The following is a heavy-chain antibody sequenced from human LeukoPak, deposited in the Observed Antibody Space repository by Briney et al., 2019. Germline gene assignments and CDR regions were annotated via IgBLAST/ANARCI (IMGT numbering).Heavy chain of an antibody. CDR3: ARDHESYCSGGSCWDAFDI. CDR2: ISSSSSYI. Sequence: SGGSLRLSCAASGFTFSSYSMNWVRQAPGKGLEWVSSISSSSSYIYYADSVKGRFTISRDNAKNSLYLQMNSLRAEDTAVYYCARDHESYCSGGSCWDAFDIWGQGTMVTVSS. D-gene: IGHD2-15*01. V-gene: IGHV3-21*01. J-gene: IGHJ3*02. CDR1: GFTFSSYS.